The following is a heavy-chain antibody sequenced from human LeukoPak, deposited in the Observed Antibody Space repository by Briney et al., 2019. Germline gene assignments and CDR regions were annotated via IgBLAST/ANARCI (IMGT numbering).Heavy chain of an antibody. CDR3: ARRCGSYYSGSDY. CDR2: IYPGDSDT. Sequence: GESLKISCKGSGYSFTSYWIGWVRQMPGKGLELMGVIYPGDSDTRYSPSFQGQVTISADKSISTAYLQWSSLKASDTAMYYCARRCGSYYSGSDYWGQGTLVTVSS. D-gene: IGHD1-26*01. CDR1: GYSFTSYW. J-gene: IGHJ4*02. V-gene: IGHV5-51*01.